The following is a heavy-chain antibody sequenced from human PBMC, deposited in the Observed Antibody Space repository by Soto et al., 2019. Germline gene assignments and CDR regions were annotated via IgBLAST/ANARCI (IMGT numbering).Heavy chain of an antibody. Sequence: ASVKVSCKASGYTFTSYYMHCVRQAPGQGLEWMGIINPRDGRTNYAQRFQGGVTMTRDTSTSTVYMELSSLRSEDTPMYYCVRETGYPYYFDYWGQGTLVTASS. J-gene: IGHJ4*02. D-gene: IGHD5-18*01. CDR3: VRETGYPYYFDY. CDR2: INPRDGRT. CDR1: GYTFTSYY. V-gene: IGHV1-46*03.